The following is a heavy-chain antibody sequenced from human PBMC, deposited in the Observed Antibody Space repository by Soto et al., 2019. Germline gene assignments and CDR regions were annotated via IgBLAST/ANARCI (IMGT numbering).Heavy chain of an antibody. CDR3: ANYDSTGYSMAV. J-gene: IGHJ6*02. D-gene: IGHD3-22*01. V-gene: IGHV5-51*01. CDR2: IYPFYSDT. CDR1: GYSFTSYW. Sequence: GEALKISCKGSGYSFTSYWVCWVRQMPVKGLEFMGIIYPFYSDTRYSPSFQGHVTISSYNSISTSYLHLSSLKASDTAMYYCANYDSTGYSMAVWGQRTTVPVSX.